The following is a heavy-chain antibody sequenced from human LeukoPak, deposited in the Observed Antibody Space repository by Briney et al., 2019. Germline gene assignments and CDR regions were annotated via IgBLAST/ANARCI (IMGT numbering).Heavy chain of an antibody. CDR1: GFTFDDYA. CDR2: ISWNSGSI. CDR3: AKAGTAFDY. V-gene: IGHV3-9*01. J-gene: IGHJ4*02. Sequence: GRSLRLSCAASGFTFDDYAMHWVRQAPGKGLEWVSGISWNSGSIGYADSVKGRFTISRDNSKNTLYLQMNSLRAEDTAVYYCAKAGTAFDYWGQGTLVTVSS. D-gene: IGHD5-18*01.